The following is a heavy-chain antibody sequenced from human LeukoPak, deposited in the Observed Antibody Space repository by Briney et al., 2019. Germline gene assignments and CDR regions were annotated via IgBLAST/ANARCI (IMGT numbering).Heavy chain of an antibody. Sequence: ASVKVSCKASGYTFTGYYMHWVRQAPGQGLEWMGWISPNRGGTNYAQKFQGRVTMTRDTSISTAYMELSRLRSDDTAVYYCARGPPYSSSCDYWGQGTLVTVSS. CDR2: ISPNRGGT. D-gene: IGHD6-13*01. J-gene: IGHJ4*02. CDR1: GYTFTGYY. CDR3: ARGPPYSSSCDY. V-gene: IGHV1-2*02.